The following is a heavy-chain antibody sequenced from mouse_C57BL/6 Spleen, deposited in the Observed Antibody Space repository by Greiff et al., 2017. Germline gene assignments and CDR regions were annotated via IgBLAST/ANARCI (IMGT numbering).Heavy chain of an antibody. D-gene: IGHD2-4*01. V-gene: IGHV1-66*01. CDR2: IYPGSGNT. Sequence: QVQLQQPGPELVKPGASVKISCKASGYSFTSYYIHWVKQRPGQGLEWIGWIYPGSGNTKYNEKFKGKATLTADTSSSTAYMQLSSLTSEDSAVYYCARGDDYDGFAYWGQGTLVTVSA. CDR3: ARGDDYDGFAY. CDR1: GYSFTSYY. J-gene: IGHJ3*01.